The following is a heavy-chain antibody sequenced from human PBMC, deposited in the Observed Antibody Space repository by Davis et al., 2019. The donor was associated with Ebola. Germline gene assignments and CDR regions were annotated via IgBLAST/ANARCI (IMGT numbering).Heavy chain of an antibody. V-gene: IGHV1-2*02. Sequence: ASVKVSCKASGYTFTSYYMHWVRQAPGQGLEWMGWINPNSGGTNYAQKFQGRVTMTRDTSISTAYMELSRLRSDDTAVYYCASSAADYYDSSGYYDYWGQGTLVTVSS. CDR1: GYTFTSYY. J-gene: IGHJ4*02. D-gene: IGHD3-22*01. CDR3: ASSAADYYDSSGYYDY. CDR2: INPNSGGT.